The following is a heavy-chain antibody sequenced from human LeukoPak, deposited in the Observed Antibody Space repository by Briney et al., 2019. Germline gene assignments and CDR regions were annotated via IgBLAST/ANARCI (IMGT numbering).Heavy chain of an antibody. CDR1: GFTFSDYY. Sequence: GPLRLSCAASGFTFSDYYMSWIRQAPGKALEWIGYFYNSGSTDYNPSLRSRVTISVDTSKNQFSLRLSSLTAADTAVYYCARDRELGSWGQGTLVTVSA. V-gene: IGHV4-59*01. D-gene: IGHD3-10*01. CDR3: ARDRELGS. J-gene: IGHJ5*02. CDR2: FYNSGST.